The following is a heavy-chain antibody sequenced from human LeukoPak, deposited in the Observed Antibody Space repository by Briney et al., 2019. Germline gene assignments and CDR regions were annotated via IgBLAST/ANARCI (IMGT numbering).Heavy chain of an antibody. CDR2: ISYSGFT. Sequence: SETLSLTCTVSGGSFNGSSYYWDWIRQPPGRGLEWIGGISYSGFTQYNPSFKSRVPMSVDTSKSQISLRLTSMTATATSMYYCARRPVTTYSNYGFPDYWGRGTLVTVSS. CDR3: ARRPVTTYSNYGFPDY. J-gene: IGHJ4*02. V-gene: IGHV4-39*01. CDR1: GGSFNGSSYY. D-gene: IGHD4-11*01.